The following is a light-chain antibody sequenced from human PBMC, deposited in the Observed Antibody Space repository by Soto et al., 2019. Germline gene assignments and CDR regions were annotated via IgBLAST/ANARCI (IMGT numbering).Light chain of an antibody. J-gene: IGKJ1*01. CDR3: QQYASSQWT. CDR2: STS. Sequence: EIVLTQSPGTLSLSPGERVTLSCRASQSVGTSWLSWYQQKPGQSPRLLIYSTSSRATGIPDRFSGSGSETDFALTISRLEPEDSAVYYSQQYASSQWTFGQGTKVEIK. CDR1: QSVGTSW. V-gene: IGKV3-20*01.